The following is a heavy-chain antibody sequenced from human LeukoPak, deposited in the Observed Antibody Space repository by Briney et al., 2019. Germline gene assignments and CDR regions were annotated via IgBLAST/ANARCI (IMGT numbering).Heavy chain of an antibody. J-gene: IGHJ6*03. Sequence: SETLSLTCAVSGYSISNGYYWVWIRQPPGRGLEWIGSLYHSDSAYYNTSLRRRVSRSVGTSHCQFSLTLSFVTAADTAVYYCARQHDSYYYYYIDVWGSGTTVTVSS. CDR3: ARQHDSYYYYYIDV. CDR1: GYSISNGYY. CDR2: LYHSDSA. V-gene: IGHV4-38-2*01.